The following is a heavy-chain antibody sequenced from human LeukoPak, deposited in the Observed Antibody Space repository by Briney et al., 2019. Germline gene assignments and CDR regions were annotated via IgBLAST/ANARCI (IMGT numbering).Heavy chain of an antibody. CDR1: GDSISSGGFY. V-gene: IGHV4-31*03. D-gene: IGHD6-6*01. CDR2: IHCSEST. CDR3: ARGNAAGRPGVGFDI. Sequence: SETLSLTCTVSGDSISSGGFYWSWSRQHPGKGLEWIGRIHCSESTNYNPSLQSRVTISVDTSKNQFSLILNSVTAAGTAVYYCARGNAAGRPGVGFDIWGQGTMVTVSS. J-gene: IGHJ3*02.